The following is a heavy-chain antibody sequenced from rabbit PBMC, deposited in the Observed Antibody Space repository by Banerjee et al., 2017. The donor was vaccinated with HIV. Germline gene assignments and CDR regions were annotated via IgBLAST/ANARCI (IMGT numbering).Heavy chain of an antibody. V-gene: IGHV1S45*01. D-gene: IGHD6-1*01. CDR1: GFSFSSSYY. CDR2: IYTGSISNT. CDR3: ARSIVAIYRYDL. J-gene: IGHJ3*01. Sequence: QEQLVESGGGLVQPEGSLTLTCTASGFSFSSSYYMCWVRQAPGKGLEWIGCIYTGSISNTYYASWAKGRFTISKTSSTTVTLQMTSLTAADTATYFCARSIVAIYRYDLWGQGTLVTVS.